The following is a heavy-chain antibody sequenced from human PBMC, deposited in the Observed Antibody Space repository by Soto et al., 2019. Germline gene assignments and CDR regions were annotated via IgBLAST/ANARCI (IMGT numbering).Heavy chain of an antibody. CDR1: GGSISSYY. D-gene: IGHD4-17*01. CDR3: ARLANTVSPHDY. J-gene: IGHJ4*02. Sequence: SETLSLTCTVSGGSISSYYWSWIRQPPGKGLEWIGYIYYSGSTNYNPSLKSRVTISVDTSKNQFSLKLSSVTAADTAVYYCARLANTVSPHDYWGQGTLVTVSS. V-gene: IGHV4-59*08. CDR2: IYYSGST.